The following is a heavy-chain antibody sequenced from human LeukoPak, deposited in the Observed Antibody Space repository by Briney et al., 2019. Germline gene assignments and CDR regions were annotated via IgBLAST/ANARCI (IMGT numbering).Heavy chain of an antibody. D-gene: IGHD1-26*01. Sequence: PTGGSLRLSCAASGFTFSGYWMHWVRHAPGKGLVWVSRINSDGRSTSYADSVKGRFTISRDNAKNTLYVQMNSLRAEDTAVYYCARDLGDLIVGGEYFKHWGQGTLVTVSS. CDR3: ARDLGDLIVGGEYFKH. CDR2: INSDGRST. CDR1: GFTFSGYW. J-gene: IGHJ1*01. V-gene: IGHV3-74*01.